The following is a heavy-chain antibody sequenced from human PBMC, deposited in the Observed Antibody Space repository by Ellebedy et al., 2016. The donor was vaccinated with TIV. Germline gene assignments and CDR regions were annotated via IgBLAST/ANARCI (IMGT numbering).Heavy chain of an antibody. Sequence: GESLKISCEASGFTFTSYWMYWVRQAPGKGLEWVSTISTSSSYTKCADSVKGRFTVSRDDAKNSLYLHMNSLKAEDTAVYYCVRTGRPWFDYWGQGTLVTVSS. CDR3: VRTGRPWFDY. V-gene: IGHV3-21*06. CDR1: GFTFTSYW. D-gene: IGHD2-8*02. J-gene: IGHJ4*02. CDR2: ISTSSSYT.